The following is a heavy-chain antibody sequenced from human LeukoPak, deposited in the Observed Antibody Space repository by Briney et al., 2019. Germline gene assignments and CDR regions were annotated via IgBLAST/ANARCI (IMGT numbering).Heavy chain of an antibody. CDR2: ISAYNGNT. CDR1: GYTFTSYG. Sequence: GASVKVSCKASGYTFTSYGISWVRQAPGHGLEWMGWISAYNGNTNYAQKLKGRVTMTTDTSTSTAYMELRSLRSDDTAVYYCARDTDMVRVTRYYYMDVWGKGTTVTISS. D-gene: IGHD3-10*01. V-gene: IGHV1-18*01. J-gene: IGHJ6*03. CDR3: ARDTDMVRVTRYYYMDV.